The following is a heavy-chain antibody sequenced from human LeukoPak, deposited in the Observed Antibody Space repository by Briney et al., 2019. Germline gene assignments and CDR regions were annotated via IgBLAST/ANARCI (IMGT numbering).Heavy chain of an antibody. J-gene: IGHJ4*02. Sequence: SETLSLTCTVSGGSISTSSYYWGWVRQLPGKGLEWIGNVFYSGGTYYSPSLKSRVTISVDTSKNQFSLKLSSVTAADTAVYYCASGDSSGYLSWGQGTLVTVSS. CDR2: VFYSGGT. V-gene: IGHV4-39*01. CDR3: ASGDSSGYLS. CDR1: GGSISTSSYY. D-gene: IGHD3-22*01.